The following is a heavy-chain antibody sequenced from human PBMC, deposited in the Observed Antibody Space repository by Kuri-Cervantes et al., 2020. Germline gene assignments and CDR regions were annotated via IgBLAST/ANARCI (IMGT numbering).Heavy chain of an antibody. D-gene: IGHD2-2*02. CDR1: GFTLSSYG. V-gene: IGHV3-30*03. CDR2: ISYDGSNK. Sequence: GGSLRLSCAASGFTLSSYGMHWVRQAPGKGLEWVAVISYDGSNKYYADSVKGRFTISRDNSKNTLYLQMNSLRAEDTAVYYCARGEGYQLLYRGPLDYWGQGTLVTVSS. CDR3: ARGEGYQLLYRGPLDY. J-gene: IGHJ4*02.